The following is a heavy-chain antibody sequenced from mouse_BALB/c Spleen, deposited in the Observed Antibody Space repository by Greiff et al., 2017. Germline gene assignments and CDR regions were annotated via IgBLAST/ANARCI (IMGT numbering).Heavy chain of an antibody. J-gene: IGHJ3*01. CDR3: ARHLLRLPGFAY. CDR1: GFAFSSYD. Sequence: DVLLVESGGGLVKPGGSLKLSCAASGFAFSSYDMSWVRQTPEKRLEWVAYISSGGGSTYYPDTVKGRFTISRDNAKNTLYLQMSSLKSEDTAMDYCARHLLRLPGFAYWGQGTLVTVSA. V-gene: IGHV5-12-1*01. CDR2: ISSGGGST. D-gene: IGHD1-2*01.